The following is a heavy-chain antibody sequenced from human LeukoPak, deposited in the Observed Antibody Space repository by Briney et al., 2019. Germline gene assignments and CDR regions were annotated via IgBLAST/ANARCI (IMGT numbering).Heavy chain of an antibody. V-gene: IGHV3-74*01. CDR1: GFAFSNYW. CDR2: INTHGSST. J-gene: IGHJ6*03. D-gene: IGHD6-13*01. Sequence: GGSLRLSCAASGFAFSNYWLHWVRQAPGKGLVWVARINTHGSSTNYADSVKGRFTISRDNAKNTLYLQMTSLSAEDTTVYYALAGYYYYYMDVWGKGTTVTVSS. CDR3: LAGYYYYYMDV.